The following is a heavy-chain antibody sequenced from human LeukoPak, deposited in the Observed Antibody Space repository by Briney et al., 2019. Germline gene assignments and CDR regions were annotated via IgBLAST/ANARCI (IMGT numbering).Heavy chain of an antibody. V-gene: IGHV4-59*01. D-gene: IGHD5-12*01. CDR3: AREYSAFDY. Sequence: PSETLSLTCTVSGGSISSYYWSWIRQPPGKGLEWIGYVFYSGRTDHNPSLKSRLTISVDTSKNQFSLKLSSVTAADTAVYYCAREYSAFDYWGQGILVIVTS. CDR1: GGSISSYY. J-gene: IGHJ4*02. CDR2: VFYSGRT.